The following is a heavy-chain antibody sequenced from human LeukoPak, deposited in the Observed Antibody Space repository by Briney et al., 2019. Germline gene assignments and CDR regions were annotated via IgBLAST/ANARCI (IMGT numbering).Heavy chain of an antibody. CDR2: ITVNGGTT. Sequence: GGSLRLSCAASGFTFSNYAMTWVRQAPGKGLEWVSSITVNGGTTKYADSVRGRFTVSRDNSRNTVFLQMDSLRAEDTGVYYCAKDPNGDYIGAFDGWGQGTMVTVSS. D-gene: IGHD2-8*01. J-gene: IGHJ3*01. V-gene: IGHV3-23*01. CDR3: AKDPNGDYIGAFDG. CDR1: GFTFSNYA.